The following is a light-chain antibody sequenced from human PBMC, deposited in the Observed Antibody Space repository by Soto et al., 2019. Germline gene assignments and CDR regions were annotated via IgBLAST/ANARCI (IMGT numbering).Light chain of an antibody. CDR3: QQYGSSLYT. CDR1: QSVSCPY. Sequence: DIVLTQSPGALSLSPGARVTLSSRASQSVSCPYVARYQPKPGQAPRLLIYGASSMAPDIPDSFSSSWSGTDFTLSISRLEPKDFAVYYCQQYGSSLYTFGQGTKLEIK. V-gene: IGKV3-20*01. J-gene: IGKJ2*01. CDR2: GAS.